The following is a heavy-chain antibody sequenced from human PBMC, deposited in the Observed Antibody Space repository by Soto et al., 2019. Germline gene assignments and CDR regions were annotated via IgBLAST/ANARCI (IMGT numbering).Heavy chain of an antibody. J-gene: IGHJ6*02. CDR1: GFTFSSYA. Sequence: GGSLRLSCAASGFTFSSYAMSWVRQAPGKGLEWVSAISGSGGSTYYADSVKGRFTISRDKSKNTLYLQMNSLRAEDTAVYYCAKEVPAAISYYYGMDVWGQGTTVTVSS. V-gene: IGHV3-23*01. CDR3: AKEVPAAISYYYGMDV. CDR2: ISGSGGST. D-gene: IGHD2-2*01.